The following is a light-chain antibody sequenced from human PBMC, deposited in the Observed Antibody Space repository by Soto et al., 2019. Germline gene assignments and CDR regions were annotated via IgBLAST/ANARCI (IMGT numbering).Light chain of an antibody. CDR1: QSLLHSDGYIY. V-gene: IGKV2-28*01. J-gene: IGKJ1*01. CDR3: MQALQTPWT. Sequence: VMTPSPVSLTVTPGEPASISCRSSQSLLHSDGYIYLDWYLQRPGQSPQLLICLGSNRASGVPDRFSGSGSGTHFTLTISRVEAEDFGVYYCMQALQTPWTFGQGTRVEVK. CDR2: LGS.